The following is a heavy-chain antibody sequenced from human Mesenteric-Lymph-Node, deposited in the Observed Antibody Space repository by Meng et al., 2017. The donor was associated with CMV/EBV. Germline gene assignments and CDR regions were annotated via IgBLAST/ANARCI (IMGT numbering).Heavy chain of an antibody. J-gene: IGHJ5*02. CDR1: GGSISSYY. Sequence: SETLSLTCTVSGGSISSYYWSWIRQPPGKGLEWIGYIYYTGSTNYNPSLKSRVTISVDTSKHQFSLKLSSVTAADTAVYYCARGGYDFWSGYYDWFDTWGQGTLVTVSS. V-gene: IGHV4-59*01. CDR3: ARGGYDFWSGYYDWFDT. D-gene: IGHD3-3*01. CDR2: IYYTGST.